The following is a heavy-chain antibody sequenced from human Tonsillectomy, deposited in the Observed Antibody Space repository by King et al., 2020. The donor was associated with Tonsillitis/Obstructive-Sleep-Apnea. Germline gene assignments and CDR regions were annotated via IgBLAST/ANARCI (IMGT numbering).Heavy chain of an antibody. V-gene: IGHV4-59*01. Sequence: VQLQESGPGLVKPSETLSLTCTVSGGSISSYYWSWIRQPPGKGLEWIGYIYYSGSTNYNPSLKSRVTISVDTSKNQFSLKLSSVTAADTAVYYCARLWSSGRDYWGQGTLVTVSS. CDR3: ARLWSSGRDY. J-gene: IGHJ4*02. D-gene: IGHD3-10*01. CDR1: GGSISSYY. CDR2: IYYSGST.